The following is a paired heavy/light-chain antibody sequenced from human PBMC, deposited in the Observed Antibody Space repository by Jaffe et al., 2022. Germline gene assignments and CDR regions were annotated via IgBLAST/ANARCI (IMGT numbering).Light chain of an antibody. J-gene: IGKJ5*01. CDR3: QQYDNLPIA. CDR2: DAS. V-gene: IGKV1-33*01. Sequence: DIQMTQSPSSLSASVGDRVTITCQASQDISNYLNWYQQKPGKAPKLLIYDASNLETGVPSRFSGSGSGTDFTFTISSLQPEDIATYYCQQYDNLPIAFGQGTRLEIK. CDR1: QDISNY.
Heavy chain of an antibody. Sequence: EVQLVESGGGLVQPGGSLRLSCAASGFTFSSYEMNWVRQAPGKGLEWVSYISSSGSTIYYADSVKGRFTISRDNAKNSLYLQMNSLRAEDTAVYYCARWGYSSGWQYTVDGGRVYWGQGTLVTVSS. CDR1: GFTFSSYE. D-gene: IGHD6-19*01. CDR2: ISSSGSTI. CDR3: ARWGYSSGWQYTVDGGRVY. J-gene: IGHJ4*02. V-gene: IGHV3-48*03.